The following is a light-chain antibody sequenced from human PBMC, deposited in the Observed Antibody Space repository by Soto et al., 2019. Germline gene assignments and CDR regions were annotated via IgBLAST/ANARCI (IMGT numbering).Light chain of an antibody. V-gene: IGLV2-8*01. CDR1: SSDVGGYNY. CDR3: CSLAGGNHYV. CDR2: EVS. Sequence: QSVLTQPPSASGSPGQSVTISCTGTSSDVGGYNYVSWYQQHPGNEPKLMIYEVSKRPSGVPDRVSGSKSGNTASLTVSGRQQAEEAAYYCCSLAGGNHYVFVTGTKVTVL. J-gene: IGLJ1*01.